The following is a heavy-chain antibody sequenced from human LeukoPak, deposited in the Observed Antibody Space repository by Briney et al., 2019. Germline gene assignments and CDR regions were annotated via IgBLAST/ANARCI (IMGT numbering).Heavy chain of an antibody. Sequence: GASVKVSCKASGGTFSSYAISWVRQAPGQGLEWMGRIIPILGIANYAQKFQGRVTITADKSTSTAYMELSSLRSEDTAVYYCARQGETTVTLDWFDPWGQGTLVTVSS. CDR1: GGTFSSYA. CDR3: ARQGETTVTLDWFDP. V-gene: IGHV1-69*04. J-gene: IGHJ5*02. CDR2: IIPILGIA. D-gene: IGHD4-17*01.